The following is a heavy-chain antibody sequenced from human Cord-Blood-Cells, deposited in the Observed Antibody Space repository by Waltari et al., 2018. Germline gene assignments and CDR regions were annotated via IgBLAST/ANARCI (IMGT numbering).Heavy chain of an antibody. V-gene: IGHV3-73*02. D-gene: IGHD4-4*01. CDR1: GFTFSGSA. J-gene: IGHJ2*01. CDR3: TSHTGYFDL. Sequence: EVQLVESGGGLVQPGGSLKLSCAASGFTFSGSAMHWVRQASGKGVEWVGRSRSKANSYATAYAASVKGRFTISRDDSKNTAYLQMNSLKTEDTAVYYCTSHTGYFDLWGRGTLVTVSS. CDR2: SRSKANSYAT.